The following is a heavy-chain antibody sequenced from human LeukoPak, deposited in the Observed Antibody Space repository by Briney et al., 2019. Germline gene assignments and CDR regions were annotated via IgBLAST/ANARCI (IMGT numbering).Heavy chain of an antibody. CDR3: ASHQHCSSTSCYDY. J-gene: IGHJ4*02. Sequence: GGSLRLSCAASGFTFSSYAMSWVRQAPGKGLEWVSAISGSGGSTYYADSVKGRFTISRDNSKNTLYLQMNSLRAEDTAVYYCASHQHCSSTSCYDYWGQGTLVTVSS. V-gene: IGHV3-23*01. CDR1: GFTFSSYA. D-gene: IGHD2-2*01. CDR2: ISGSGGST.